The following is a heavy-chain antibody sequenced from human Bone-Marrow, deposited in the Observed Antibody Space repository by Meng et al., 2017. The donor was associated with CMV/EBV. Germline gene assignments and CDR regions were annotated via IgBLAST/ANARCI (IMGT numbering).Heavy chain of an antibody. CDR2: IKEDGSET. Sequence: GGSLRLYRAVPGFIFRKYWMAWGRQAPGKGLEWVANIKEDGSETNYVDSVRGRFTISRDNAKSSLYLQMNSLRAEDTAVYYCQRPLHCSDGVVPDDYWGQGTRVTVSS. V-gene: IGHV3-7*01. CDR1: GFIFRKYW. D-gene: IGHD2-15*01. CDR3: QRPLHCSDGVVPDDY. J-gene: IGHJ4*02.